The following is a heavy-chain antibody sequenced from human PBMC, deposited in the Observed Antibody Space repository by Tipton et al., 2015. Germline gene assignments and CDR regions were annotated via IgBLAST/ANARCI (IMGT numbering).Heavy chain of an antibody. CDR2: INPKSGGT. V-gene: IGHV1-2*04. D-gene: IGHD2-15*01. CDR1: GYTFTGYY. J-gene: IGHJ4*02. CDR3: AISKHCSVSRSPFDL. Sequence: QSGAEVKKPGASVNVSCKASGYTFTGYYIHWVRQAPGQGLEWMGWINPKSGGTNFPQKFQGWVTLTRDTSISTAYMDLSGLKSGDTAVYSCAISKHCSVSRSPFDLGGQGPLVPVPS.